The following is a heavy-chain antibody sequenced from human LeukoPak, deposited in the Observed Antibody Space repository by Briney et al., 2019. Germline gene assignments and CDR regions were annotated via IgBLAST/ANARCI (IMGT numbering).Heavy chain of an antibody. CDR2: INHSGST. CDR3: ARGPLLSSGYYYGYY. V-gene: IGHV4-34*01. J-gene: IGHJ4*02. Sequence: PSETLSLTRAVYGGSFSGYYWSWIRQPPGKGLEWIGEINHSGSTNYNPSLKSRVTISVDTSKNQFSLKLSSVTAADTAVCYCARGPLLSSGYYYGYYWGQGTLVTVSS. CDR1: GGSFSGYY. D-gene: IGHD3-22*01.